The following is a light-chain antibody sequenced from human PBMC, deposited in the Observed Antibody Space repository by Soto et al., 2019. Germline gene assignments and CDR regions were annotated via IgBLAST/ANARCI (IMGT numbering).Light chain of an antibody. CDR3: SSYTSSNTLV. J-gene: IGLJ1*01. Sequence: QSVLAQPASVSGSPGQSTIISCTGTSSDVGGYNYVSWYQQHPGKAPKFLIYEVDNRASGVSDRFSGSKSGNTASLPISGLQPEDEADYYCSSYTSSNTLVFGTGTKVTVL. V-gene: IGLV2-14*01. CDR2: EVD. CDR1: SSDVGGYNY.